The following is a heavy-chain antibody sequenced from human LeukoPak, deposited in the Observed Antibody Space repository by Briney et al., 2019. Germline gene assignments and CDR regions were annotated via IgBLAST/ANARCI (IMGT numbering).Heavy chain of an antibody. D-gene: IGHD5-12*01. CDR2: IYTSGST. Sequence: SETLSLTCTVSGGSISSYYWSWVRQPAGKGLEWIGRIYTSGSTNYNPSLKSRLTMSVDTSKNQFSLKLSSVTAADTAVYYCARTPWQRVSGAFDIWGQGTMVTVSS. J-gene: IGHJ3*02. V-gene: IGHV4-4*07. CDR1: GGSISSYY. CDR3: ARTPWQRVSGAFDI.